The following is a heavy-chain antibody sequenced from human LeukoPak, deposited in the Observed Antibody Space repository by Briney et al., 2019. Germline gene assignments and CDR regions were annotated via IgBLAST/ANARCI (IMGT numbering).Heavy chain of an antibody. Sequence: GGSLRLSCAASGFTFSSYSMNWVRQAPGKGLEWVANIKQDGSEKYYVDSVKGRFSISRDNAKNSLYLQMNSLRAEDTAVYYCARRRCSSTSCFEDYWGQGTPVTVSS. V-gene: IGHV3-7*01. CDR1: GFTFSSYS. CDR2: IKQDGSEK. CDR3: ARRRCSSTSCFEDY. D-gene: IGHD2-2*01. J-gene: IGHJ4*02.